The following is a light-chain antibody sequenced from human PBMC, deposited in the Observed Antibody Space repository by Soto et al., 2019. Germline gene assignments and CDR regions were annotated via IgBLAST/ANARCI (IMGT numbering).Light chain of an antibody. V-gene: IGKV1-5*03. CDR1: QSISSW. J-gene: IGKJ2*01. CDR2: KAS. CDR3: QQYNSYSPYT. Sequence: DIQMTQSPSTLSASVGDRVTITCRASQSISSWLAWYQQKPGKAPKLLIYKASSLESGVPSRFSGSGSGTAFTLTINSLQPDDFATYYCQQYNSYSPYTFGQGTKLEIK.